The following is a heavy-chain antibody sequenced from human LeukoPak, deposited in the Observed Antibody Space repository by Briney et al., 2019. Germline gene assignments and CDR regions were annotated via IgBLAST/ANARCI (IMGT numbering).Heavy chain of an antibody. V-gene: IGHV3-7*01. CDR2: IKQDGSEK. CDR1: GFTFSSYW. CDR3: ARDGGLGYCSSTSCYPHY. D-gene: IGHD2-2*01. J-gene: IGHJ4*02. Sequence: GGSLRLSCAASGFTFSSYWMSWVRQASGKGLEWVANIKQDGSEKYYVDSVKGRFTISRDNSKNTLYLQMNSLRAEDTAVYYCARDGGLGYCSSTSCYPHYWGQGTLVTVSS.